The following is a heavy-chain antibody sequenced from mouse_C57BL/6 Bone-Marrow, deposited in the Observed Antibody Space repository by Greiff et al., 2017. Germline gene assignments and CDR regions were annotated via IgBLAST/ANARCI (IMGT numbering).Heavy chain of an antibody. Sequence: QVQLQQPGAELVKPGASVKLSCKASGYTFTSYWLHWVKQRPGQGLEWIGMIHPNSGSTNYNETFKSKATLTVDKSSSPAYMQLSSLTSEDSAVYYCARNEIYDGYYRYVDVWGTGTTVTVSS. CDR2: IHPNSGST. J-gene: IGHJ1*03. V-gene: IGHV1-64*01. D-gene: IGHD2-3*01. CDR3: ARNEIYDGYYRYVDV. CDR1: GYTFTSYW.